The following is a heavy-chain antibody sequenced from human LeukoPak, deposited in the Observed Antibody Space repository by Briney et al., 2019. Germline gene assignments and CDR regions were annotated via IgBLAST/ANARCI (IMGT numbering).Heavy chain of an antibody. J-gene: IGHJ4*02. CDR3: ARGGAYDY. D-gene: IGHD1-26*01. V-gene: IGHV4-4*02. CDR2: IYHSGST. CDR1: GASISSNNW. Sequence: SETLSLTCAVSGASISSNNWWWSWVRQPPGKGLEWIGEIYHSGSTNYNPSLKSRVTMSVDKSRNQFSLKLSSVTAADTAVYYCARGGAYDYWGQGTLVTVSS.